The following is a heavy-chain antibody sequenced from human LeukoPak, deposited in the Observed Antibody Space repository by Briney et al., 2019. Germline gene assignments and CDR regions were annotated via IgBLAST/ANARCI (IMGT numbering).Heavy chain of an antibody. CDR3: AKDFVVVPGNVNYFDY. J-gene: IGHJ4*02. V-gene: IGHV4-39*07. D-gene: IGHD2-21*02. CDR1: GGSISSSSYY. CDR2: MYYSGST. Sequence: PSETLSLTCTVSGGSISSSSYYWGWIRQPPGKGLEWIGSMYYSGSTYYNPSLKSRVTISVDTSKNQFSLKLNSVTAADTAVYYCAKDFVVVPGNVNYFDYWGQGTLVTVSS.